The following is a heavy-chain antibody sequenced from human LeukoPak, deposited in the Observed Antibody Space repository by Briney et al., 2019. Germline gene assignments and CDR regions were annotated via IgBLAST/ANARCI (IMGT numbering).Heavy chain of an antibody. Sequence: SETLSLTCTVSGGSISSYYWSWIRQPPGKGLEWIGYIYYSGSTNYNPSLKSRVTISVDTSKNQFSLKLSSVTAADTAVYYCARSGCSSTSCYWPLYMDVWGKGTTVTVSS. D-gene: IGHD2-2*01. CDR1: GGSISSYY. V-gene: IGHV4-59*01. J-gene: IGHJ6*03. CDR3: ARSGCSSTSCYWPLYMDV. CDR2: IYYSGST.